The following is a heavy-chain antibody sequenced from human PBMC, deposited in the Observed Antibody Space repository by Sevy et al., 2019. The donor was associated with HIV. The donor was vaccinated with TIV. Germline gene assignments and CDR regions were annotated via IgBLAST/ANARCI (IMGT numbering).Heavy chain of an antibody. CDR1: GFTFSSYS. Sequence: GGSLRLSCAASGFTFSSYSMNWVRQAPGKGLEWVSSTSSSSIYIYYADSVKGRFTISRDNAKNSLYLQMNSLRAEDTAVYYCARDPGFYCSGGSCYPRYYFDYWGQGTLVTVSS. V-gene: IGHV3-21*01. J-gene: IGHJ4*02. CDR3: ARDPGFYCSGGSCYPRYYFDY. D-gene: IGHD2-15*01. CDR2: TSSSSIYI.